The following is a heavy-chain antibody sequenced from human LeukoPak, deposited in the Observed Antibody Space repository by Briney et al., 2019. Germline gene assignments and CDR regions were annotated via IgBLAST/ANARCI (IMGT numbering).Heavy chain of an antibody. Sequence: PGGSLSLSCAASGFTFDDYAMHWVRQAPGKGLEWVSGISWNSGSIGYADSVKGRFTISRDNAKSSLYLQMNSLRAEDTALYYCAKASGYDFSGSAVSYWGQGTLVTVSS. CDR2: ISWNSGSI. J-gene: IGHJ4*02. CDR3: AKASGYDFSGSAVSY. D-gene: IGHD5-12*01. CDR1: GFTFDDYA. V-gene: IGHV3-9*01.